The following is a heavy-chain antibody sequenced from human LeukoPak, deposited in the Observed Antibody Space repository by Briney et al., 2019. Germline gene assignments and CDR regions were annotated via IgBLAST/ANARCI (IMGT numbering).Heavy chain of an antibody. V-gene: IGHV3-33*06. CDR1: GFSFSSYD. D-gene: IGHD2-2*02. J-gene: IGHJ4*02. CDR3: AKDHTPGLADY. CDR2: VWHDGSNR. Sequence: PGGSLRLSCAASGFSFSSYDIHWVRQAPGKGLEWVAVVWHDGSNRYYGDSVKGRFAISRDNSKNTLYLQMNSLRAEDTAVYYCAKDHTPGLADYWGQGTLVTVSS.